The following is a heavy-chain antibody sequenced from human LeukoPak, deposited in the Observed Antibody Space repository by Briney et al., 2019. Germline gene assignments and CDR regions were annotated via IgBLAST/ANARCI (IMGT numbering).Heavy chain of an antibody. D-gene: IGHD2-2*02. V-gene: IGHV3-33*06. CDR2: IWYDGSNK. J-gene: IGHJ6*02. CDR3: AKFPSFFVVVPAAIENYYYGMDV. Sequence: GGSLRLSCAASGFTFSSYGMPWVRQAPGKGLEWVAVIWYDGSNKYYADSVKGRFTISRDNSKNTLYLQMNSLRAEDTAVYYCAKFPSFFVVVPAAIENYYYGMDVWGQGTTVTVSS. CDR1: GFTFSSYG.